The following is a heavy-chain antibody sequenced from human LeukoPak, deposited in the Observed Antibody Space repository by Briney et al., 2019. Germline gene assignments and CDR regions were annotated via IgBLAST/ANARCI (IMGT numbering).Heavy chain of an antibody. Sequence: SETLSLTCTVSGGSVSSGSYYWSWIRQPPGKVLEWIGYIYYSGSTKYNPSLKSRVTISVDTSKNQFSLKLNPVTAADTAVYYCARAGGYCGGDCYTFDYWGQGTLVTVSS. D-gene: IGHD2-21*02. CDR3: ARAGGYCGGDCYTFDY. CDR2: IYYSGST. J-gene: IGHJ4*02. V-gene: IGHV4-61*01. CDR1: GGSVSSGSYY.